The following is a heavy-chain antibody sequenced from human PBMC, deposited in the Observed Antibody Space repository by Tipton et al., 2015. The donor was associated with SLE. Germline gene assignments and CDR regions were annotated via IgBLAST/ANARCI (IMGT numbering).Heavy chain of an antibody. Sequence: GLVKPSETLSLTCAVYGGSFSGYYWSWIRQPPGKGLEWIGSIYYSGSTYYNPSLKSRVTISVDTSKNQFSLKLSSVTAADTAVYYCARRDTAGPVDYWGQGTLVTVSS. CDR3: ARRDTAGPVDY. CDR1: GGSFSGYY. D-gene: IGHD5-18*01. CDR2: IYYSGST. J-gene: IGHJ4*02. V-gene: IGHV4-34*01.